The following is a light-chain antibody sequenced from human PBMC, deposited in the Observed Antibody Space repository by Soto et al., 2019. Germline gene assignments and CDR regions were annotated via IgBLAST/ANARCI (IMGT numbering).Light chain of an antibody. Sequence: QSILTQPPSASGTPGQRVAISCSGSSSNIGSNAVNWYQQLPGAAPKLLIYKNNLRPSGVPDRFSGSKSGASASLAISGLQSEDESDYYCAAWDDSLKGLVFGGGTQLTVL. CDR3: AAWDDSLKGLV. V-gene: IGLV1-44*01. J-gene: IGLJ2*01. CDR1: SSNIGSNA. CDR2: KNN.